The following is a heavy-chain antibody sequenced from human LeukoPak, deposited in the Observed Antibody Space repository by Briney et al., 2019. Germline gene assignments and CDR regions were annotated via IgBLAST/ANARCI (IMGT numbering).Heavy chain of an antibody. CDR1: GFTFSTYG. D-gene: IGHD3-3*01. CDR3: AKDNFWSAFDS. J-gene: IGHJ5*01. CDR2: ISGNGDTT. Sequence: PGGSLRLSCAASGFTFSTYGMSWVRQVPGKGLEWVSAISGNGDTTYYADSVKGRFTISRDNSKNTVSLQMSNLRAEDSAIFYCAKDNFWSAFDSWGQGTLVTVSS. V-gene: IGHV3-23*01.